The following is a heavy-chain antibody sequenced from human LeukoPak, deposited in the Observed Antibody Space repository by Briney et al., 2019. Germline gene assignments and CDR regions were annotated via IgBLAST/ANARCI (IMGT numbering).Heavy chain of an antibody. Sequence: SEALSLTCTVSGGSISSYYWSWIRQPPGKGLEWIGYIYYSGSTNYNPSLKSRVTISVDTSKNQFSLKLSSVTAADTAVYYCARALIGFYFDYWGQGTLVTVSS. D-gene: IGHD3-22*01. CDR1: GGSISSYY. CDR2: IYYSGST. V-gene: IGHV4-59*01. CDR3: ARALIGFYFDY. J-gene: IGHJ4*02.